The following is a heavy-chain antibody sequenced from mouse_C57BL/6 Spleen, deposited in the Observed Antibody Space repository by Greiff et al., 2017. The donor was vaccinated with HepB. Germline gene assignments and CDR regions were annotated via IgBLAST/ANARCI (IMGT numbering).Heavy chain of an antibody. Sequence: VQLQESGAELVRPGASVTLSCKASGYTFTDYEMHWVKQTPVHGLEWIGAIDPETGGTAYNQKFKGKAILTADKSSSTAYMGLRSLTSEDSAVYYCTRWHYGSSYGYFDVWGTGTTVTVSS. CDR3: TRWHYGSSYGYFDV. CDR1: GYTFTDYE. V-gene: IGHV1-15*01. J-gene: IGHJ1*03. CDR2: IDPETGGT. D-gene: IGHD1-1*01.